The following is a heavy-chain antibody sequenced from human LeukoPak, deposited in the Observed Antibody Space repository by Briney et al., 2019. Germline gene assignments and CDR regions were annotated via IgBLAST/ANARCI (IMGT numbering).Heavy chain of an antibody. CDR1: GYTFTGYY. CDR3: ARVRELTGDLLDI. D-gene: IGHD7-27*01. CDR2: INPNSGGT. Sequence: ASVKVSCKASGYTFTGYYMHWVRQAPGQGLEWMGWINPNSGGTNYAQKFQGRVTMTRDTSISTAYMELSRLRSDDTAVYYCARVRELTGDLLDIWGQGTMVTVSS. J-gene: IGHJ3*02. V-gene: IGHV1-2*02.